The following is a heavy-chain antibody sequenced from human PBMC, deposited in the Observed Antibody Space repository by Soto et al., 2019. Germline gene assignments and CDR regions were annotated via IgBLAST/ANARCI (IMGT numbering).Heavy chain of an antibody. J-gene: IGHJ4*02. D-gene: IGHD5-12*01. V-gene: IGHV1-3*01. CDR3: ARAVRDGYNYY. Sequence: QVQLVQSGAEVKKPGASVKVSCKASGYTFTSYAMHWVRQAPGQRLEWMGWINAGNGNTKYSQKFQGRVTITRDTSGSTAYMGLSSLRIEDTAVYYCARAVRDGYNYYWGQGTLVTVSS. CDR1: GYTFTSYA. CDR2: INAGNGNT.